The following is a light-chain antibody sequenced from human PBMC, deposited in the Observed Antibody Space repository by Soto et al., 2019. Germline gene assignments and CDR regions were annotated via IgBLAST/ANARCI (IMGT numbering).Light chain of an antibody. CDR3: QQYYSFPS. V-gene: IGKV1-8*01. CDR1: QGISKN. Sequence: AIRLTQSPSSLSASTGDRVTISCRASQGISKNVAWYQQKPGKAPKLLIYAASALQSGIPSRFSGSGSGTAFVLTISSLQSEDFATYYCQQYYSFPSFGPGTKVDVK. J-gene: IGKJ3*01. CDR2: AAS.